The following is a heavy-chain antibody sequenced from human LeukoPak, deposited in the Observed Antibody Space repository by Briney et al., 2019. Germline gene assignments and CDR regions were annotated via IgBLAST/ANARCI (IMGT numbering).Heavy chain of an antibody. D-gene: IGHD1-14*01. CDR1: GYTFTNYD. J-gene: IGHJ4*01. V-gene: IGHV1-8*01. CDR2: VKPNSGDT. CDR3: ARTPPGKSHIDY. Sequence: ASVKVSCKASGYTFTNYDINWVRHVSGQGLEWMGWVKPNSGDTGYAQKFQGRVTMTSDTSTSTSYMELSGLTSEDTAMYYCARTPPGKSHIDYWGRGTLVTVS.